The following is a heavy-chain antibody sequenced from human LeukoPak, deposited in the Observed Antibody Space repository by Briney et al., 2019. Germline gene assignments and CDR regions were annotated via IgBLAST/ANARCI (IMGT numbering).Heavy chain of an antibody. CDR3: ARDVTQYAFDI. Sequence: SETLSLTCTVSGGSISSYYWSWIRQPPGKGLGWIGYIYYSGSTNYNPSLKSRVTISVDTSKNQFSLKLSSVTAADTAVYYCARDVTQYAFDIWGQGTMVTVSS. V-gene: IGHV4-59*01. CDR1: GGSISSYY. J-gene: IGHJ3*02. D-gene: IGHD1-14*01. CDR2: IYYSGST.